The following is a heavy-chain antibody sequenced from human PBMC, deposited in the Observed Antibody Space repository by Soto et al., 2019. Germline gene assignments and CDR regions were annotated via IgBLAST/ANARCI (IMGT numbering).Heavy chain of an antibody. CDR2: IKQDGTEK. CDR1: GFTFSSYW. J-gene: IGHJ6*02. Sequence: VQLVESGGDLVQPGGSLRLSCADSGFTFSSYWMTWVRQAPGKGLEWVANIKQDGTEKYYVDSVKGRFTISRDNAKKSLYLQMNGLRAEDTAVYYCTRGVIPAAPDFYGMDVWGQGTTVTVSS. D-gene: IGHD2-2*01. V-gene: IGHV3-7*01. CDR3: TRGVIPAAPDFYGMDV.